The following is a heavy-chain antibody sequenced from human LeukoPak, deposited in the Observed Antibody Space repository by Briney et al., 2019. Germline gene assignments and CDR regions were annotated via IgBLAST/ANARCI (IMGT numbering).Heavy chain of an antibody. V-gene: IGHV4-59*08. J-gene: IGHJ4*02. CDR3: ARLYGLH. Sequence: PSETLSLTCTVSGGSISSYYWSWIRQPPGKGLEWIGYIYYSGSTNYNPSLKSRVTISVDTSKNQFSLKLSSVTAADTAVYYCARLYGLHWGQGTLVTVSS. D-gene: IGHD3-16*01. CDR2: IYYSGST. CDR1: GGSISSYY.